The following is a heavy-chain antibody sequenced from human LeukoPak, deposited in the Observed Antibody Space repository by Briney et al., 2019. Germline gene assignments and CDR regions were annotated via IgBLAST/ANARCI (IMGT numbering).Heavy chain of an antibody. Sequence: PGGSLRLSCAASGFTFSSYSMNWVRQAPGKGLEWVSSISSSSSYIYYADSVKGRFTISRDNAKNSLYLQMNSLRAEDTAVYYCARDEVAAAGTLWDYWGQGTLVTVSS. D-gene: IGHD6-13*01. CDR1: GFTFSSYS. V-gene: IGHV3-21*01. CDR2: ISSSSSYI. CDR3: ARDEVAAAGTLWDY. J-gene: IGHJ4*02.